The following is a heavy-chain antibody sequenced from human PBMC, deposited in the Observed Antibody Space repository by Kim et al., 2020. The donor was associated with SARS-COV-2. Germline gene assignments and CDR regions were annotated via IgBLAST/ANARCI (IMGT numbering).Heavy chain of an antibody. V-gene: IGHV4-4*07. CDR3: AKLSSWGGLNWFDP. Sequence: YNPSLKSRLTMSVDTSKNQFSLKLSSVTASDTAVYYCAKLSSWGGLNWFDPWGQGTLVTVSS. J-gene: IGHJ5*02. D-gene: IGHD3-16*01.